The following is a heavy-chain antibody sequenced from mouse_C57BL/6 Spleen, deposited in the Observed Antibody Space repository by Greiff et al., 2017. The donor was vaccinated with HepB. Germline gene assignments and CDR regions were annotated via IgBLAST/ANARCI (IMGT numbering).Heavy chain of an antibody. V-gene: IGHV5-4*01. CDR3: ARDRVDVVTTVFDY. D-gene: IGHD2-2*01. Sequence: EVHLVESGGGLVKPGGSLKLSCAASGFTFSSYAMSWVRQTPEKRLEWVATISDGGSYTYYPDNVKGRFTISRDNAKNNLYLQMSHLKSEDTAMYYCARDRVDVVTTVFDYWGQGTTLTVSS. CDR2: ISDGGSYT. J-gene: IGHJ2*01. CDR1: GFTFSSYA.